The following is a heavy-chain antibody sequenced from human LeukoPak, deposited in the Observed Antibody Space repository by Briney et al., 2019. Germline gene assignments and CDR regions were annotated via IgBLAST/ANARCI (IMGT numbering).Heavy chain of an antibody. Sequence: GGSLRLSCAASGFTFSTYWMTWVRQAPGKGLEWVANIKQDGSEKYYVDSVKGRFTISRDNAKNSLYLQMNSLRAEDTAVYYCALGGAVTNPGDYWGQGTLVTVSS. V-gene: IGHV3-7*01. J-gene: IGHJ4*02. D-gene: IGHD4-17*01. CDR2: IKQDGSEK. CDR1: GFTFSTYW. CDR3: ALGGAVTNPGDY.